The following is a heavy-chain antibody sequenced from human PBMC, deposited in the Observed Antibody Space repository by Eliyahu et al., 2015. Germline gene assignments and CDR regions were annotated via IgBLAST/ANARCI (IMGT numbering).Heavy chain of an antibody. J-gene: IGHJ4*02. Sequence: QVQLVESGGGVVQAGRSLRLSCAASGFTXSSYPXHWVRQAPGKGLEWVAVISYDGSGKYYADFVRGRFTISRDNSKNTMSLQMNSLRAEDTAAYYCARGPPYYDYVWGSHPPDYWGQGTLVTVSS. D-gene: IGHD3-16*01. CDR2: ISYDGSGK. V-gene: IGHV3-30-3*01. CDR1: GFTXSSYP. CDR3: ARGPPYYDYVWGSHPPDY.